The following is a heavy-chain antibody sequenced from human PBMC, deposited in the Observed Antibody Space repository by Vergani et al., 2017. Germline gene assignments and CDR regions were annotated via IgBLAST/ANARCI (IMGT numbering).Heavy chain of an antibody. J-gene: IGHJ6*03. D-gene: IGHD3-22*01. CDR3: ARGPPPPNYYDSTSGDYYYMDV. Sequence: QVQLVQSGAEVKKPGASVKVSCKASGYTFTGYYMHWVRQAPGQGLEWMGWINPNSGGTNYAQKFQGRVTMTRDTSISTAYMELSRLRSDDTAVYYCARGPPPPNYYDSTSGDYYYMDVWGKGTTVTVSS. CDR2: INPNSGGT. V-gene: IGHV1-2*02. CDR1: GYTFTGYY.